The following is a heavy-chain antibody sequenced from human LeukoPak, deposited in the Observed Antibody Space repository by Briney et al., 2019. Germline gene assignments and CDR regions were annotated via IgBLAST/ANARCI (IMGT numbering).Heavy chain of an antibody. CDR1: GGSISSYY. Sequence: SETLSLTCTVAGGSISSYYWSWIRQPPGKGLEWIGYIYYSGSTKYNPSLKSRVTISVDTSRNQSSLKLSSVTAADTAVYYCAKYEPYCSGGSCYGWFDPWGQGTLVTVSS. CDR3: AKYEPYCSGGSCYGWFDP. J-gene: IGHJ5*02. D-gene: IGHD2-15*01. CDR2: IYYSGST. V-gene: IGHV4-59*01.